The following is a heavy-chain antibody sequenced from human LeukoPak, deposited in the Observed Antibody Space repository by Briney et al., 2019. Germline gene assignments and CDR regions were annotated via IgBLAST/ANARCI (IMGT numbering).Heavy chain of an antibody. J-gene: IGHJ4*02. CDR2: ISSSSSYI. CDR3: ARDVAGYCSSTSCYTPYDY. CDR1: GFTFSSYS. V-gene: IGHV3-21*01. D-gene: IGHD2-2*02. Sequence: PRGSLRLSCAASGFTFSSYSMNWVRQAPGKGLEWVSSISSSSSYIYYADSVKGRFTISRDNAKNSLYLQMNSLRAEDTAVYYCARDVAGYCSSTSCYTPYDYWGQGTLVTVSS.